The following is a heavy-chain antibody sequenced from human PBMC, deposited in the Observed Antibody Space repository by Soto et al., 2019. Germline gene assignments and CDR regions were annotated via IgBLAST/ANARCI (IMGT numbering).Heavy chain of an antibody. J-gene: IGHJ6*02. CDR3: ARGDRGGSGSPASYYYSGLDV. D-gene: IGHD3-10*01. CDR2: VSTRGDIT. V-gene: IGHV3-23*01. Sequence: EVQLLESGGDLVQPGGSLRLSCATSGLNFYDYAMTWVRQAPGKGLEWISRVSTRGDITYYSDSVKGRFTISRDISKNTRFLHMNSLRAEDTALYYCARGDRGGSGSPASYYYSGLDVWGQGTTVTVSS. CDR1: GLNFYDYA.